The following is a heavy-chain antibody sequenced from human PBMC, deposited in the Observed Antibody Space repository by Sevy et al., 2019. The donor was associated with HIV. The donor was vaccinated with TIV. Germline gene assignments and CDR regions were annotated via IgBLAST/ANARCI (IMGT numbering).Heavy chain of an antibody. Sequence: ASVKVSCKASGVTFSTFSVTWVRQAPGQGLEWMGGIIPIFGTTNYAQKFQGRVTITADDSTSTAYMELSSLRSDDTAVYYCPREPLYCSDGSCVYYFDYWGQGTLVTVSS. CDR3: PREPLYCSDGSCVYYFDY. J-gene: IGHJ4*02. D-gene: IGHD2-15*01. CDR2: IIPIFGTT. V-gene: IGHV1-69*13. CDR1: GVTFSTFS.